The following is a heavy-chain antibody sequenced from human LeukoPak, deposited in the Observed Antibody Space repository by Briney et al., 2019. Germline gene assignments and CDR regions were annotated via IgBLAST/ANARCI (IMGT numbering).Heavy chain of an antibody. CDR1: GFTFSNYW. CDR2: INSDGSST. Sequence: GGSLRLSCAASGFTFSNYWMHGVRQAPGKGLVWVSRINSDGSSTTSAGSVKGRFTISRDNAKNTLYLQMNSLRAEDTAVYYCAKGGATVIDYWGQGTLVTVSS. CDR3: AKGGATVIDY. J-gene: IGHJ4*02. D-gene: IGHD4-17*01. V-gene: IGHV3-74*01.